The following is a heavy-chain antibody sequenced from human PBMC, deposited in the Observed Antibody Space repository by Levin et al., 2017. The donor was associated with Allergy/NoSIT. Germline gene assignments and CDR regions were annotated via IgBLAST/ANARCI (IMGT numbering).Heavy chain of an antibody. CDR2: ISGKNGNT. Sequence: GESLKISCKASGYSFASYGISWLRQAPGQGLEWMGWISGKNGNTNYAEKLYDRLTMTTDTSTSTVYMELRRLTSDDTAVYYCARDVINARWFGEGPSIDIWGQGTLVSVS. D-gene: IGHD3-10*01. V-gene: IGHV1-18*01. CDR1: GYSFASYG. CDR3: ARDVINARWFGEGPSIDI. J-gene: IGHJ3*02.